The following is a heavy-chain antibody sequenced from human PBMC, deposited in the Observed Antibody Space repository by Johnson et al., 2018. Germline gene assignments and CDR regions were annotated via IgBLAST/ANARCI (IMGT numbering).Heavy chain of an antibody. CDR3: VSASGITYPYFQH. V-gene: IGHV3-72*01. D-gene: IGHD3-10*01. J-gene: IGHJ1*01. CDR2: TRDKSNSYTT. CDR1: GFTFSDHY. Sequence: VQLVQSGGGLVQXGGSLRLSCAASGFTFSDHYMDWVRQAPGTGLEWVGRTRDKSNSYTTEYAASVKGRVTISRDDSKNSLYLQMNSQKTEDTAVYYCVSASGITYPYFQHWGQGTLVTVSS.